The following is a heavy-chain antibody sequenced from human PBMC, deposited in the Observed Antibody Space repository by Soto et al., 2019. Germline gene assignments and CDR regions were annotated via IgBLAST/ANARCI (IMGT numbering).Heavy chain of an antibody. CDR3: ARHPGVVVVPAGAFDI. CDR2: IYYSGGT. CDR1: GGSISSSSYY. J-gene: IGHJ3*02. V-gene: IGHV4-39*01. D-gene: IGHD2-2*01. Sequence: PSETLSLTCTVSGGSISSSSYYWGWIRQPPGKGLEWIGNIYYSGGTYYNPSLKSRVTISVDTSKNQFSLKLSSVTAADTAVYYCARHPGVVVVPAGAFDIWGQGTMVTVSS.